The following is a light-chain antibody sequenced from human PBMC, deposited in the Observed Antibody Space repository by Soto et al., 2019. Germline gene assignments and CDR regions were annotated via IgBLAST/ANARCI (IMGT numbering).Light chain of an antibody. Sequence: QSAMTQPASVSGSPGQSITISCIGTSSDVGGYNYVSWYQQHPGKAPKLMIYEVSTRPSGVSNRFSGSKSGNTASLTISGLQAEDEADYYCSSYTSSSTLYVFGTGTKVTVL. CDR3: SSYTSSSTLYV. CDR2: EVS. J-gene: IGLJ1*01. V-gene: IGLV2-14*01. CDR1: SSDVGGYNY.